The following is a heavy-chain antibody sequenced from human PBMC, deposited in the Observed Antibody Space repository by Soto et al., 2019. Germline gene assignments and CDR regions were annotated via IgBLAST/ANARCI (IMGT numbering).Heavy chain of an antibody. J-gene: IGHJ2*01. Sequence: QVQLQESGPGLVKPSETLSLTCTVSGGSISHYDWSWIRQPPGKGLAWIGYIYYSGSANYNPSLKRRVLISVDTSKNQFSLKLSSVTAADTAVYFCARGGSSWSGAWYFDLWGRGTLVTVSS. CDR3: ARGGSSWSGAWYFDL. V-gene: IGHV4-59*01. D-gene: IGHD6-13*01. CDR2: IYYSGSA. CDR1: GGSISHYD.